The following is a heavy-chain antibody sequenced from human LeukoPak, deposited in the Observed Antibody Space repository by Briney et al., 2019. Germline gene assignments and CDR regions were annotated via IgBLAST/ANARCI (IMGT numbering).Heavy chain of an antibody. D-gene: IGHD6-19*01. CDR3: ANLHWLEGIY. Sequence: GKSLRLSCAASGSTFSSYGMHWVRQAPGKGLEWVAVIWYDGSNKYYADSVKGRFTISRDNAKNTLYLQMNGLRAEDTAIYYCANLHWLEGIYWGQGTLVTVSS. CDR2: IWYDGSNK. CDR1: GSTFSSYG. J-gene: IGHJ1*01. V-gene: IGHV3-33*06.